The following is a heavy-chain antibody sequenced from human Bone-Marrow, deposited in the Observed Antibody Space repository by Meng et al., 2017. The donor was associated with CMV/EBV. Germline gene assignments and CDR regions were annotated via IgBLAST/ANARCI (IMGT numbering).Heavy chain of an antibody. Sequence: GGSLRLSCAASGFTFSSYGMHWVRQAPGKWLEWVAFIRYDGSNKYYADSVKGRFTISRDNSKNTLYLQMNSLRAEGTAVYYWARGKGWLQSSPAGFWGQGTLVTVSS. CDR1: GFTFSSYG. CDR3: ARGKGWLQSSPAGF. V-gene: IGHV3-30*02. CDR2: IRYDGSNK. J-gene: IGHJ4*02. D-gene: IGHD5-24*01.